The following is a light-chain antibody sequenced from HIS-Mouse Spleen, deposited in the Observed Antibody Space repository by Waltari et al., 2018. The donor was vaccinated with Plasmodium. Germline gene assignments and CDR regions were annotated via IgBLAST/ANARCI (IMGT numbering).Light chain of an antibody. J-gene: IGKJ2*01. CDR3: QQRSNWMYT. CDR1: QSVSSY. V-gene: IGKV3-11*01. Sequence: EFFLTHPPAPFSFSPGEGPPPSCRASQSVSSYLAWYQQKPGQAPRLLIYDASNRATGIPARFSGSGSGTDFTLTISSLEPEDFAVYYCQQRSNWMYTFGQGTKLEIK. CDR2: DAS.